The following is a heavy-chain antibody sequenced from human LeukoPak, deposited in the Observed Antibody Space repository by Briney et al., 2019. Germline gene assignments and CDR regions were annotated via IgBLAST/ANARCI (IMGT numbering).Heavy chain of an antibody. CDR3: ARHPDPPYYGGDCYYYYYYYYGMDV. CDR1: GYTFTGYY. CDR2: INPNSGGT. Sequence: ASVKVSCKASGYTFTGYYMHWVRQAPGQGLEWMGRINPNSGGTNYAQKFQGRVTMTRDTSISTAYMELSGQRSEDIDVYYCARHPDPPYYGGDCYYYYYYYYGMDVWGQGTTVTVSS. V-gene: IGHV1-2*05. J-gene: IGHJ6*02. D-gene: IGHD2-21*02.